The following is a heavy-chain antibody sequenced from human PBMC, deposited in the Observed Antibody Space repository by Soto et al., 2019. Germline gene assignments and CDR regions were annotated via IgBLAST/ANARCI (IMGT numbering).Heavy chain of an antibody. Sequence: GGSLRLSCAASGFAFANYEMHWVRQAPGKGLDWVAYINGGGDVKYYADSVEGRFTISRDNAKNSLYLQMNSLRAEDTAVYYCARDVVRYFDWSPGSYFDYWGQGTLVTVSS. V-gene: IGHV3-48*03. CDR3: ARDVVRYFDWSPGSYFDY. D-gene: IGHD3-9*01. J-gene: IGHJ4*02. CDR1: GFAFANYE. CDR2: INGGGDVK.